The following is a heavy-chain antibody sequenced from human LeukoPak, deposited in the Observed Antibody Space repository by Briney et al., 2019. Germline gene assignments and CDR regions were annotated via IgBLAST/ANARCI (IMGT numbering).Heavy chain of an antibody. CDR1: GFTFSSYA. J-gene: IGHJ5*02. V-gene: IGHV3-30-3*01. Sequence: GRSLRLSCAASGFTFSSYAMHWVRQAPGKGLDWVAVISNDGSNKYYAESVKGRFTISRDNSKNMLYLQMNSLRAEDTAVYYCASSPRNVANRDYEGGSFDPWGQGTLVIVSS. CDR2: ISNDGSNK. CDR3: ASSPRNVANRDYEGGSFDP. D-gene: IGHD4-17*01.